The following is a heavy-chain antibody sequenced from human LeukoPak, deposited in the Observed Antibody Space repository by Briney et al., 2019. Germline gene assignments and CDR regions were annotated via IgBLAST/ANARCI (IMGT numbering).Heavy chain of an antibody. D-gene: IGHD3-3*01. CDR1: GGSISSYY. V-gene: IGHV4-59*01. CDR3: ARDFGRYDFWSGYPDGGNWFDP. Sequence: PSETPSLTCTVSGGSISSYYWSWIRQPPGKGLEWIGYIYYSGSTNYNPSLKSRVTISVDTSKNQFSLKLSSVTAADTAVYYCARDFGRYDFWSGYPDGGNWFDPWGQGTLVTVSS. J-gene: IGHJ5*02. CDR2: IYYSGST.